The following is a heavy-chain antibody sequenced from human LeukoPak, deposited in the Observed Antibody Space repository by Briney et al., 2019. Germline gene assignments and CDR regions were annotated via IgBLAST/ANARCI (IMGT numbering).Heavy chain of an antibody. V-gene: IGHV4-4*07. Sequence: PSETLSLTCTVSGGSISSYYWSWIRQPAGKGLEWIGRIYTSGSTNYNPSLKSRVTMSVDTSKNHFSLKLSSVTGADTAVYYCGREDGSYRPLDYWGQGILVTVSS. CDR3: GREDGSYRPLDY. D-gene: IGHD1-26*01. J-gene: IGHJ4*02. CDR1: GGSISSYY. CDR2: IYTSGST.